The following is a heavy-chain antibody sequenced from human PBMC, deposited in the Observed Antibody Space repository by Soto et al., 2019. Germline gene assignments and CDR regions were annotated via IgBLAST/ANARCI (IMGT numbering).Heavy chain of an antibody. CDR3: AHAAFGEFVGSFGY. CDR1: GFSLHTHAVG. J-gene: IGHJ4*02. D-gene: IGHD3-10*01. Sequence: QITLKESGPTLVKPTQTLTLTCTFSGFSLHTHAVGVGWIRQPPGKALEWLALVYWDDDKRYNLFLKSRLAITKDTSKNQVVLTMTNMDPVDTATYSCAHAAFGEFVGSFGYWGQGTLVTVSS. CDR2: VYWDDDK. V-gene: IGHV2-5*02.